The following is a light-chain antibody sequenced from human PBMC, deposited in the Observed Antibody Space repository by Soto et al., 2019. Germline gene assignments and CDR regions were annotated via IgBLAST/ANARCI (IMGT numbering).Light chain of an antibody. CDR3: QQYNNWPRT. V-gene: IGKV3-15*01. J-gene: IGKJ1*01. Sequence: EIVMTQSPATLSVSPREGATLSCRASQSVSSNLAWYQQIPGQAPRLLIYGASTRATGIPARFSGSGSGTEFTLTISSLQSEDFAVYYCQQYNNWPRTFGQGTKVDIK. CDR1: QSVSSN. CDR2: GAS.